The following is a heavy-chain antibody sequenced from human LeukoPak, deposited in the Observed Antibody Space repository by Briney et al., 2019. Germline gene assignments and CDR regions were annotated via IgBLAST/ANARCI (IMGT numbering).Heavy chain of an antibody. V-gene: IGHV3-30*18. CDR1: GFTFSSYG. Sequence: QPGGSLRLSCAASGFTFSSYGMHWVRQAPGKGLEWVAVISYDGSNKYYADSVKGRFTISRDNSKNTLYLQMNSLRAEDTAVYYCAKDSGGSGSYYRSGAFDIWGQGTMVTVSS. CDR3: AKDSGGSGSYYRSGAFDI. D-gene: IGHD3-10*01. J-gene: IGHJ3*02. CDR2: ISYDGSNK.